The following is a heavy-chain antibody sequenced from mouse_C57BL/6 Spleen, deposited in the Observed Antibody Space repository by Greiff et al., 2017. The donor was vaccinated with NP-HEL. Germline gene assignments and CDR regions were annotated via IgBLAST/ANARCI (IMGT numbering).Heavy chain of an antibody. J-gene: IGHJ2*01. D-gene: IGHD2-1*01. CDR3: AREGPLLGYFDY. CDR2: INYDGSST. V-gene: IGHV5-16*01. Sequence: DVKLVESEGGLVQPGSSMKLSCTASGFTFSDYYMAWVRQVPEKGLEWVANINYDGSSTYYLDSLKSRFIISRDNAKNILYLQMSSLKSEDTATYYCAREGPLLGYFDYWGQGTTLTVSS. CDR1: GFTFSDYY.